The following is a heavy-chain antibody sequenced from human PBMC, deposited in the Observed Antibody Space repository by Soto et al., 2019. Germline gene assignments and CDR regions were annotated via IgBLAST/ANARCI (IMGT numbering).Heavy chain of an antibody. CDR1: GYTFTSYG. D-gene: IGHD3-22*01. J-gene: IGHJ6*02. Sequence: ASVKVSCKASGYTFTSYGISWVRQAPGQGLEWMGWISAYNGNTNYAQKLQGRVTMTTDTSRSTAYMELRSQRSDDTAVYYCARDYYDRPVGYHCMDVWGQGTTVTVSS. CDR2: ISAYNGNT. V-gene: IGHV1-18*04. CDR3: ARDYYDRPVGYHCMDV.